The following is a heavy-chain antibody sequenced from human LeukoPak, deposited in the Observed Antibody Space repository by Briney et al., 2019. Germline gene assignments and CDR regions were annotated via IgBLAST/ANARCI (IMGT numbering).Heavy chain of an antibody. CDR2: IYYSGST. Sequence: SETLSLTCTVSGGSISSYYWSWIRQPPGKGLEWIGYIYYSGSTNYNPSLKSRVTISVDTSKNQFSLKLSSVTAADTAVYYCARLYYYDSSGYDNYYYYYGMDVWGQGTTVTVSS. CDR3: ARLYYYDSSGYDNYYYYYGMDV. CDR1: GGSISSYY. D-gene: IGHD3-22*01. V-gene: IGHV4-59*08. J-gene: IGHJ6*02.